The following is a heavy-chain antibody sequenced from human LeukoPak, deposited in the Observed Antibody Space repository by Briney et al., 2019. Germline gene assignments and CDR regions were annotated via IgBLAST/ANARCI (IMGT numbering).Heavy chain of an antibody. Sequence: GGSLRLSCAASGFTFSSYWMHWVRQAPGKGLVWASRINSDGSSTSYADSVKGRFTISRDNAKNTLYLQMNSLRAEDTAVYYCATSYDFWSGYYASTKFDYWGQGTLVTVSS. D-gene: IGHD3-3*01. CDR2: INSDGSST. CDR1: GFTFSSYW. J-gene: IGHJ4*02. CDR3: ATSYDFWSGYYASTKFDY. V-gene: IGHV3-74*01.